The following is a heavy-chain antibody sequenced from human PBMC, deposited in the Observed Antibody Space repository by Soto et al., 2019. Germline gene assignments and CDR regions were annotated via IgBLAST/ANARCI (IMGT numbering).Heavy chain of an antibody. CDR1: GGSFSGYY. CDR2: INHSGST. D-gene: IGHD3-16*02. Sequence: SETLSLTCAVYGGSFSGYYWSWIRQPPGKGLEWIVEINHSGSTNYNPSLKSRVTISVVTSKNQFSLKLSSVTAADTAVYYCARGGGYYDYVWGSYRYGPSEHYYYGMDVWGQGTTVTVS. J-gene: IGHJ6*02. V-gene: IGHV4-34*01. CDR3: ARGGGYYDYVWGSYRYGPSEHYYYGMDV.